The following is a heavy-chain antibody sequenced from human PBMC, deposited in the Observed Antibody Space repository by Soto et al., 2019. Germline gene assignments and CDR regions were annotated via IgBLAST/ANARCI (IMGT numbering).Heavy chain of an antibody. V-gene: IGHV4-30-2*05. CDR3: ARGEDYYDSSGYPGSPIDY. D-gene: IGHD3-22*01. J-gene: IGHJ4*02. CDR2: INHSGST. Sequence: SETLSLTCAVSGGSISSGGYSWSWIRQPPGKGLEWIGEINHSGSTNYNPSLKSRVTISVDTSKNQFSLKLSSVTAADTAVYYCARGEDYYDSSGYPGSPIDYWGQGTLVTVSS. CDR1: GGSISSGGYS.